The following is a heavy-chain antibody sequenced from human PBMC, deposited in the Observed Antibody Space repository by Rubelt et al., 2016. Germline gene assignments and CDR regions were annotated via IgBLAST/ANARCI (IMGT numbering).Heavy chain of an antibody. D-gene: IGHD5-12*01. CDR1: GFTFSSYE. V-gene: IGHV3-48*03. J-gene: IGHJ4*02. Sequence: EVQLVESGGGLVQPGGSLRLSCAASGFTFSSYEMNWVRQAPGKGLEWVSYISSSGSTIYYADSVKGRLTIARDNAKNSLDLQMNSLRAEGTAVYYCARSDIVATITDYWGQGTLVTVSS. CDR3: ARSDIVATITDY. CDR2: ISSSGSTI.